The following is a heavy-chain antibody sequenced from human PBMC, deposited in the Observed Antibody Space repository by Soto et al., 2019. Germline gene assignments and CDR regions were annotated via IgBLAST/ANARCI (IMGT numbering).Heavy chain of an antibody. CDR2: IGSAGDP. CDR1: GFAFSSSD. CDR3: ARWNWQQLAFDY. Sequence: LSXSCAASGFAFSSSDMHWVRQATGKGLEWVSGIGSAGDPYYAGSVKGRFTISRENAKNSLYLQMNSLRAGDTAVYYCARWNWQQLAFDYWGQGTLVTVSS. J-gene: IGHJ4*02. V-gene: IGHV3-13*05. D-gene: IGHD6-13*01.